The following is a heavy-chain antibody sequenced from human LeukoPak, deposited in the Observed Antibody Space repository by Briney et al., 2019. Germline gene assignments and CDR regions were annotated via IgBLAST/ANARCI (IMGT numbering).Heavy chain of an antibody. Sequence: GASVKVSCKASGYTVTSYGISWVRQAPGQGLESMGWISAYNGNTNYAQKFQGRVTVTTDTSTSTAYMELRSLRSDDTAVYYCARDRGTWIQLWLIDYWGQGTLVTVSS. V-gene: IGHV1-18*01. CDR2: ISAYNGNT. CDR3: ARDRGTWIQLWLIDY. D-gene: IGHD5-18*01. J-gene: IGHJ4*02. CDR1: GYTVTSYG.